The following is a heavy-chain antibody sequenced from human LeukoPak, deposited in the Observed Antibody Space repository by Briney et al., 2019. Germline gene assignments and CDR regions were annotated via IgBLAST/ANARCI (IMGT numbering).Heavy chain of an antibody. CDR1: GYTFTSYD. V-gene: IGHV1-8*01. CDR2: MNPNSGNT. D-gene: IGHD6-19*01. CDR3: ARGGRSSGWYGAHDAFDI. J-gene: IGHJ3*02. Sequence: RASVKVSCKASGYTFTSYDINWVRQATGQGLEWMGWMNPNSGNTGYAQKFQGRVTMTRNTSISTAYMELSSLRSEDTAVYYCARGGRSSGWYGAHDAFDIWGQGTMVTVSS.